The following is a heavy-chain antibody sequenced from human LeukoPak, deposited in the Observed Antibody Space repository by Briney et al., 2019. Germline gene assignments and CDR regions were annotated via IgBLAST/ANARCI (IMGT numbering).Heavy chain of an antibody. Sequence: SETLSLTCAVYGGSFSGYYWSWIRQPPGKGLEWIGEINHSGSTNYNPSLKSRVTISVDTSKNQFSLKLSSVTAADTAVYYCARGVYYTGIKDYGGQGTLVTVS. V-gene: IGHV4-34*01. CDR2: INHSGST. J-gene: IGHJ4*02. D-gene: IGHD3-3*01. CDR3: ARGVYYTGIKDY. CDR1: GGSFSGYY.